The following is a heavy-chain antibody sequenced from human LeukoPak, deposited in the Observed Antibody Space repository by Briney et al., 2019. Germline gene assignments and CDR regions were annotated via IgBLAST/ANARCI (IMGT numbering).Heavy chain of an antibody. D-gene: IGHD6-19*01. J-gene: IGHJ3*02. Sequence: GESLKISCKGSGYSFTSYWIGWVRQMPGKGLEWMGIIYPGDSDTRYSPSFQGQVTISADKSINTAYLQWSSLKASDTAMYYCARLSAGIAVAGTGLRAFDIWGQGTMVTVSS. V-gene: IGHV5-51*01. CDR1: GYSFTSYW. CDR3: ARLSAGIAVAGTGLRAFDI. CDR2: IYPGDSDT.